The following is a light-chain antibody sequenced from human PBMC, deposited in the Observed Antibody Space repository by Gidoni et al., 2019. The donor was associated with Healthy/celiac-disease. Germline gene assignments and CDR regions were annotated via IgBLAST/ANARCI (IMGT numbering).Light chain of an antibody. CDR3: QQRSNWPLT. Sequence: ATHSRRASQCFSSYLAWYQQKPGQAPRLLIYDASNRDTGVPARFSGSGSGTDFTLTISSLEPEDFAVYYCQQRSNWPLTFGGGTKVEIK. V-gene: IGKV3-11*01. CDR2: DAS. J-gene: IGKJ4*02. CDR1: QCFSSY.